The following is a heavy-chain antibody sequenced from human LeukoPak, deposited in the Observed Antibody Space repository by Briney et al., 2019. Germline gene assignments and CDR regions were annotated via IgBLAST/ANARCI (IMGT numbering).Heavy chain of an antibody. J-gene: IGHJ4*02. CDR2: TRYDGSNK. CDR3: PPLDDSFAFDY. V-gene: IGHV3-30*02. D-gene: IGHD5-18*01. Sequence: GGSLRLSCVASRFTFSSYGMHWVRQAPGKGLEWVSFTRYDGSNKYYADSVKGRFTISRDNSKNTLYLQMNSLRSEDTDDCAKPPLDDSFAFDYWGQGTLVTVSS. CDR1: RFTFSSYG.